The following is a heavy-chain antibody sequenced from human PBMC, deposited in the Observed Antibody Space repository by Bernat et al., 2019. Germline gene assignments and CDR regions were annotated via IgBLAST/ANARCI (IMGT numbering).Heavy chain of an antibody. CDR3: ARATSSHLPSDY. D-gene: IGHD6-6*01. J-gene: IGHJ4*02. Sequence: EVQLVETGGGLIQPGGSLRLSCAASGFTVSNNYMSWVRQAPGKGLEWVSVVYPSGITYYADSVKGRFTLSRDNSKNSLSLQMNNLRAEDTAVYYCARATSSHLPSDYWGQGTLVTVSS. V-gene: IGHV3-53*02. CDR2: VYPSGIT. CDR1: GFTVSNNY.